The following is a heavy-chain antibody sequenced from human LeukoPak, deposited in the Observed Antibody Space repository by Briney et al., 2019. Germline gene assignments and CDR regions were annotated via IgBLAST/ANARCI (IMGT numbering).Heavy chain of an antibody. CDR1: GFTFSNYN. CDR2: ISGSGDST. Sequence: GGSLRLSCAVSGFTFSNYNMNWVRQAPGKGLEWVSGISGSGDSTYYADSVKGRFTISRDNSKNTLYLQMNSLRVEDTAVYYCAKLKGVDYDFWSGLIGYWGQGTLVTVSS. V-gene: IGHV3-23*01. CDR3: AKLKGVDYDFWSGLIGY. D-gene: IGHD3-3*01. J-gene: IGHJ4*02.